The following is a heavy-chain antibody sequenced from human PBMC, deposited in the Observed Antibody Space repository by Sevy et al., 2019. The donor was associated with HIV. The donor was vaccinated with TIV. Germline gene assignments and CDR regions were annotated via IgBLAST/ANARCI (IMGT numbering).Heavy chain of an antibody. CDR3: VTISGRIPTAYYYYYMDV. V-gene: IGHV1-69*13. Sequence: ASVKVSCKASGGTFSSYAISWVRQAPGQGLEWMGGIIPIFGTANYAQKFQGRVTITADESTSTAYMELSSLRSEDTAVYYCVTISGRIPTAYYYYYMDVWGKGTTVTVSS. CDR2: IIPIFGTA. CDR1: GGTFSSYA. J-gene: IGHJ6*03.